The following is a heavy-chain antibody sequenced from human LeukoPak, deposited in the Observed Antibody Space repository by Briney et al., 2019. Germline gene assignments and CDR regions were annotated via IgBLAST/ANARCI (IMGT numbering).Heavy chain of an antibody. CDR1: GGTFSSYA. CDR2: IIPIFGTA. J-gene: IGHJ4*02. D-gene: IGHD2-21*02. Sequence: SVKVSCKASGGTFSSYAISWVRQAPGQGLEWMGGIIPIFGTANYAQKFQGRVTITADKSTSTAYMELSSLTSDDTAVYYCARTYCAEDCSIRYFDYWGQGTLVTVSS. CDR3: ARTYCAEDCSIRYFDY. V-gene: IGHV1-69*06.